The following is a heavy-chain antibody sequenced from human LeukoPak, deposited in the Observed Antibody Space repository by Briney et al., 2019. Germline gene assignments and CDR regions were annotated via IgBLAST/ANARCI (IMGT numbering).Heavy chain of an antibody. Sequence: GGSLRLSCAASGFTFSDYYMSWIRQAPGKGLEWLSYISNAGSAIHYTNSVKGRFTTSRDHAKNSLYLQMNSKRTDDTAVHYCARDKQWGILWDHWGQGALVTVSS. CDR1: GFTFSDYY. CDR3: ARDKQWGILWDH. CDR2: ISNAGSAI. V-gene: IGHV3-11*01. D-gene: IGHD3-10*01. J-gene: IGHJ4*02.